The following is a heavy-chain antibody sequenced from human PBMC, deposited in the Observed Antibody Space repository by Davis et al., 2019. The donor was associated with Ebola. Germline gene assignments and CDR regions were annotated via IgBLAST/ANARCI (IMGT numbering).Heavy chain of an antibody. V-gene: IGHV3-33*08. J-gene: IGHJ4*02. CDR3: ARGGLPSYYFDY. CDR1: GFTFSTYW. Sequence: GGSLRLSCAASGFTFSTYWMSWVRQAPGKGLEWVAVIWYDGSNEYYVDSVKGRFTISRDNSKNTLYLQMNSLRAEDTAVYHCARGGLPSYYFDYWGQGTLVTVSS. CDR2: IWYDGSNE. D-gene: IGHD3-10*01.